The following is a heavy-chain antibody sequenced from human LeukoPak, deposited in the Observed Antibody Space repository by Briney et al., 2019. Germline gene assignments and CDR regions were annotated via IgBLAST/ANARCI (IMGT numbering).Heavy chain of an antibody. J-gene: IGHJ6*02. Sequence: GGSLRLSCAASGFTFSNAWMNWVRQAPGKGLEWVGRIKSKTDGGTTDYTAPVKGRFTISRDDSKNTLCLQMNSLKTEDTAVYYCTTGLQWLDESDYYYYGMDVWGQGTTVTVSS. CDR2: IKSKTDGGTT. D-gene: IGHD6-19*01. CDR3: TTGLQWLDESDYYYYGMDV. V-gene: IGHV3-15*07. CDR1: GFTFSNAW.